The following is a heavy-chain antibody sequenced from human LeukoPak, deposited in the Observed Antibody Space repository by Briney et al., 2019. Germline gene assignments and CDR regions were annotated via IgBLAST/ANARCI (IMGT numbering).Heavy chain of an antibody. Sequence: GGSLRLSCAASGFTFSDYYVSWIRQAPGKGLEWVTYISSSGSTIYYADSVKGRFTISRDNAKNSLYLQMNSLRAEDTAVYYCASKTALGSFDYWGQGTLVTVSS. CDR1: GFTFSDYY. CDR2: ISSSGSTI. D-gene: IGHD3-10*01. J-gene: IGHJ4*02. CDR3: ASKTALGSFDY. V-gene: IGHV3-11*01.